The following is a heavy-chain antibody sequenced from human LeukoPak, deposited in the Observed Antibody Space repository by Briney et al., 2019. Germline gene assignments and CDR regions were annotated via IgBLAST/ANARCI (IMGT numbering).Heavy chain of an antibody. CDR3: ARGGTAFDI. V-gene: IGHV4-30-2*01. D-gene: IGHD1-26*01. J-gene: IGHJ3*02. Sequence: PSQTLSLTCAVSGGSISSGRSSWNWFRQPPGKGLEWIGYIYHSGSTYYNPSLKSRVAISVDRSKNQFSLELRSVTAADTALYYCARGGTAFDIWGQGTMVTVSS. CDR1: GGSISSGRSS. CDR2: IYHSGST.